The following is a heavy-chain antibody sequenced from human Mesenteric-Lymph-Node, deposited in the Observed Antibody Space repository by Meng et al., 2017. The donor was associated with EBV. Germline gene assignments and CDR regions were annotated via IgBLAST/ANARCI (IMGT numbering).Heavy chain of an antibody. J-gene: IGHJ4*02. CDR3: ASMDSSGYTPGY. Sequence: VQLVQPGAEVKKPGASVKVSCKASGYAFANYGITWVRQAPGQGLEWMGWINAHNDFTNYAQKLQGRVTMTRDTSTSTAYMELRSLRSDDTAVYYCASMDSSGYTPGYWGQGSLVTVSS. CDR2: INAHNDFT. D-gene: IGHD3-22*01. V-gene: IGHV1-18*01. CDR1: GYAFANYG.